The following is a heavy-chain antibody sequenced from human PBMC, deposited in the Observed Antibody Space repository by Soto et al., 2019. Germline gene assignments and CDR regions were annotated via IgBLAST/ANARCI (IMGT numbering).Heavy chain of an antibody. CDR3: ARTNYDYVWGSYRFDY. CDR2: ISYSGTT. Sequence: QVQLQESGPGLVKPSQTLSLTCTVSGGSINSGDYYWSWIRQPPGTGLEWIGYISYSGTTYYKPSLRSGITISLDTSKNQFSLRLASVTAADTAVYYCARTNYDYVWGSYRFDYWGQGTLVTVSS. V-gene: IGHV4-30-4*01. J-gene: IGHJ4*02. CDR1: GGSINSGDYY. D-gene: IGHD3-16*02.